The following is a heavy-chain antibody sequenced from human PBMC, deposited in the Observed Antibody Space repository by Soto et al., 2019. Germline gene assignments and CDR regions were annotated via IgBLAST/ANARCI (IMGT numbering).Heavy chain of an antibody. CDR3: VAAGGITRCWYFDV. CDR2: IYGVGDI. D-gene: IGHD3-10*01. V-gene: IGHV3-53*01. J-gene: IGHJ2*01. Sequence: EAQVEESGGGLVQPGGSLRLSCAASGFTVSTNHMTWVRQAPGKGLEWGSVIYGVGDIYYADSVRGRFTISRDNSKNTLYLQLNGRSADDTAVYYCVAAGGITRCWYFDVWGRGTLVTVSS. CDR1: GFTVSTNH.